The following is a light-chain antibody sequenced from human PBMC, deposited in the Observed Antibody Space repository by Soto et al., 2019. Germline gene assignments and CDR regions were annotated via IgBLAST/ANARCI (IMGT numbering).Light chain of an antibody. J-gene: IGKJ1*01. Sequence: EIVMTQSPATLSVSPGERATLSCRASQSVSSNLAWYQQKPGQAPRLLIYGASTRATGIPARFSGSGSGTEFTRTISSLQSEDFAVYCCQQYNNWPPTFGQGTKVEIK. V-gene: IGKV3-15*01. CDR2: GAS. CDR1: QSVSSN. CDR3: QQYNNWPPT.